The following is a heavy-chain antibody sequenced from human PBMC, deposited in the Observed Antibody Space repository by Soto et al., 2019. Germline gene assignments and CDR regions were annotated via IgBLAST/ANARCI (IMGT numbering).Heavy chain of an antibody. D-gene: IGHD3-22*01. V-gene: IGHV1-69*01. CDR3: ATNYYDGSGHYFIFEH. CDR2: IIPIGGTP. J-gene: IGHJ4*02. CDR1: EDTFRNYA. Sequence: QVELVQSGAEVKKPGSSVKVSCQASEDTFRNYAISWVRQAPGIGFEWLGVIIPIGGTPEHAQKFQGRVTISADESTNTAYMELSSLRSEDTAVYYCATNYYDGSGHYFIFEHWGQGTLVTVSS.